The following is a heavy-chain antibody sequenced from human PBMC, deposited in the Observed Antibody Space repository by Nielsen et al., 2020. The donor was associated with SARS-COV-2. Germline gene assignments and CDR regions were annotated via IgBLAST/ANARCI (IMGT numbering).Heavy chain of an antibody. CDR3: AKDHLRGAPRYNWFDP. CDR2: IWYDGSNK. J-gene: IGHJ5*02. Sequence: GESLKISCAASGFTFSSYGMHWVRQAPGKGLEWVAVIWYDGSNKYYADSVKGRFTISRDNSKNTLYLQMNSLRAEDTAVYYCAKDHLRGAPRYNWFDPWGQGTLVTVSS. D-gene: IGHD3-10*01. V-gene: IGHV3-30*02. CDR1: GFTFSSYG.